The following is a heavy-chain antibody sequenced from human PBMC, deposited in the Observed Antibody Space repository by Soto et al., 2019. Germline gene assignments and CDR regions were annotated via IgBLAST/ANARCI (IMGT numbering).Heavy chain of an antibody. J-gene: IGHJ6*02. CDR1: GYTFTGDY. CDR3: ARGYTVPVIPANSRRYCGMEV. CDR2: INPNSGGT. V-gene: IGHV1-2*02. D-gene: IGHD2-21*01. Sequence: ASVKVSGKTSGYTFTGDYMHWVRQAPGQWRGWMGWINPNSGGTNYAQKFQGRVTMTRDTSISKAYMELSRLRYADTAAYYCARGYTVPVIPANSRRYCGMEVWGQGTTVTDS.